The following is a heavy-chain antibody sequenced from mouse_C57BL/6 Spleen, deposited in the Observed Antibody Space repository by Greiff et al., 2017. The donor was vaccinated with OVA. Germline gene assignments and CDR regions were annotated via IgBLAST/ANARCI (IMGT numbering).Heavy chain of an antibody. J-gene: IGHJ4*01. D-gene: IGHD2-5*01. CDR2: IDPETGGT. V-gene: IGHV1-15*01. Sequence: QVQLQQSGAELVRPGASVTLSCKASGYTFTDYEMHWVKQTPVHGLEWIGAIDPETGGTAYNQKFTGQAILTADKSSGTAYMELRSLTSEDSAVYYYTTDSNYVGYAMDYWGQGTSVTVSS. CDR3: TTDSNYVGYAMDY. CDR1: GYTFTDYE.